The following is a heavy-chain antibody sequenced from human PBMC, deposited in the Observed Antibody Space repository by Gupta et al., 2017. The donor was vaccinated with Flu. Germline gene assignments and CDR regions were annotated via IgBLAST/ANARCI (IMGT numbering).Heavy chain of an antibody. D-gene: IGHD2-15*01. CDR2: INTGNGYT. Sequence: QVQLVQSGPAVKRPGASVKVSCKTSGYTFRNSPLHWVRQAPGQGLEWMGWINTGNGYTTYAEKFRDRVSITMDTSASTGYMELRSLTSADTAVFYCARDIDFCSQGLCYGIEYWGQGTLVTVSS. CDR1: GYTFRNSP. J-gene: IGHJ4*02. V-gene: IGHV1-3*04. CDR3: ARDIDFCSQGLCYGIEY.